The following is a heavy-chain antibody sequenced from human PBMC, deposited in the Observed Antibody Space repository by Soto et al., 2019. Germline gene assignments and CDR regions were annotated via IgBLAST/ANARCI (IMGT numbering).Heavy chain of an antibody. CDR3: AATPRY. CDR1: GGSISSYY. Sequence: SETLSLTCTVSGGSISSYYWSWTRQPPGKGLEWIGYIYSSGSTNYNPSLKGRVTMSLDTSKNQVSLNVTSVTAADTAVYYCAATPRYWGQGRLVTVSS. D-gene: IGHD1-26*01. V-gene: IGHV4-59*01. CDR2: IYSSGST. J-gene: IGHJ4*02.